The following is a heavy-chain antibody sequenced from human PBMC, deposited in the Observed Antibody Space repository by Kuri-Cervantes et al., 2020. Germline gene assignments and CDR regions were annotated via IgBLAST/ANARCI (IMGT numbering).Heavy chain of an antibody. Sequence: GGSLRLSCAASGFTFSSYDMHWVRQATGKGLEWVSAIGTAGDTYYPGSVKGRFTISRENAKNSLYLQMNSLRDEDTAVYYCARGFNYVWGSWDPDYFDYWGQGTLVTVSS. V-gene: IGHV3-13*01. D-gene: IGHD3-16*01. CDR3: ARGFNYVWGSWDPDYFDY. CDR2: IGTAGDT. CDR1: GFTFSSYD. J-gene: IGHJ4*02.